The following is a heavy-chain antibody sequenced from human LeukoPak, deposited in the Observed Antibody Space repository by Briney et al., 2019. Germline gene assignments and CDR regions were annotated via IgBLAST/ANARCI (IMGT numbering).Heavy chain of an antibody. CDR2: ISRNGAVT. J-gene: IGHJ4*02. V-gene: IGHV3-43*01. D-gene: IGHD6-19*01. CDR1: GFTFDDYT. CDR3: AKDQRSIAVAGYFDY. Sequence: GGSLRLSCAASGFTFDDYTMHWVRQAPGKGLEWVSLISRNGAVTKYADSVRGRFTVSRDNSKNSLYLQMNSLRAEDTAVYYCAKDQRSIAVAGYFDYWGQGTLVTVSS.